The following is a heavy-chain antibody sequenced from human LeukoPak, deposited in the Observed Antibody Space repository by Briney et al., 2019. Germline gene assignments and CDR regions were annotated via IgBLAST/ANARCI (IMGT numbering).Heavy chain of an antibody. CDR3: ARVVRYYDSSGYPIQRDYYYGMDV. J-gene: IGHJ6*02. CDR1: GYTFTSYA. V-gene: IGHV1-3*01. Sequence: ASVKVSCKASGYTFTSYAMHWVRQAPGQRLEWMGWINAGNGNTKYSQKFQGRVTITRDTSASTAYMELSSLRSEDTAVYYCARVVRYYDSSGYPIQRDYYYGMDVWGQGTTVTVSS. CDR2: INAGNGNT. D-gene: IGHD3-22*01.